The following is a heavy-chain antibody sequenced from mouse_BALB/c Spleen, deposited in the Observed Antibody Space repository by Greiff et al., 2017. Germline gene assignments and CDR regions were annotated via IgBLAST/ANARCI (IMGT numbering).Heavy chain of an antibody. D-gene: IGHD2-14*01. V-gene: IGHV2-9*02. CDR3: ARDRAYYRYDNAMDY. CDR2: IWAGGST. Sequence: VQLVESGPGLVAPSQSLSITCTVSGFSLTSYGVHWVRQPPGKGLEWLGVIWAGGSTNYYSALMSRLSISKDNSKSQVFLKMNSLQTDDTAMYYCARDRAYYRYDNAMDYWGQGTSVTVSS. CDR1: GFSLTSYG. J-gene: IGHJ4*01.